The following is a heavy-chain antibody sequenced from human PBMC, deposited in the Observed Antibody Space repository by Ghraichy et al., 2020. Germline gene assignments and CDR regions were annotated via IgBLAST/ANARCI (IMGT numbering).Heavy chain of an antibody. CDR3: AKLKVTGTTNNWFDP. D-gene: IGHD1-20*01. CDR2: MSGSGGNT. Sequence: LSLTCAASGFTFSSYAMSWVRQAPGKGLEWVSAMSGSGGNTYYADSVKGRFTISRDNSKNTLYLQMNSLRAEDTAVYYCAKLKVTGTTNNWFDPWGQGTLVTVSS. CDR1: GFTFSSYA. J-gene: IGHJ5*02. V-gene: IGHV3-23*01.